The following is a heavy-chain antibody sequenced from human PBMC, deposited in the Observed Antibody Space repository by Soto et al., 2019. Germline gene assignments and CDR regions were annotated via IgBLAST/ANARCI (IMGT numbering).Heavy chain of an antibody. CDR1: GDSVSSDNYY. CDR3: ARDIRGYSRAFDY. J-gene: IGHJ4*02. Sequence: QVQLQESGPGLVKPSETLSLTRTVSGDSVSSDNYYWTWIRQPPGKGLEWIGYIYSSGSTNYNPSLKSRVTISLDTSSNQFSLKLTSVTAADTAVYYCARDIRGYSRAFDYWGQGTLVTVSS. D-gene: IGHD5-18*01. V-gene: IGHV4-61*01. CDR2: IYSSGST.